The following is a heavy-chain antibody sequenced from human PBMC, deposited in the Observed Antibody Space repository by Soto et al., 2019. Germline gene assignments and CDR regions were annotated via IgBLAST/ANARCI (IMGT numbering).Heavy chain of an antibody. CDR1: GGTISRYY. Sequence: QVQLQESGPGLVKPSETLSLTCTVSGGTISRYYWSWIRQPPGKGLEWIGYMYNTGSTVYNPSFKSRVTRSVDSSXNXISLKLNSVTAADTAVYYCARDLWGYCGTDCYPLDVWGQGTTVTVSS. CDR2: MYNTGST. J-gene: IGHJ6*02. D-gene: IGHD2-21*02. CDR3: ARDLWGYCGTDCYPLDV. V-gene: IGHV4-59*01.